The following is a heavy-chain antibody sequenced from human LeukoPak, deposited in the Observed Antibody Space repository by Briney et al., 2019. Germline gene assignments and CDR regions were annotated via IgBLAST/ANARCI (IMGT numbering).Heavy chain of an antibody. D-gene: IGHD2-21*01. CDR1: GFTFSSYA. J-gene: IGHJ4*02. CDR2: ISGSGGST. CDR3: AKRAYCRRACQNRDHYFDY. Sequence: PGGSLRLSCAASGFTFSSYAMSWVRQAPGKGLEWVSAISGSGGSTYYADSVKGRFTISRDNSKNTLYLQMNSLRAEDTAVYFCAKRAYCRRACQNRDHYFDYWGQGTLVTVSS. V-gene: IGHV3-23*01.